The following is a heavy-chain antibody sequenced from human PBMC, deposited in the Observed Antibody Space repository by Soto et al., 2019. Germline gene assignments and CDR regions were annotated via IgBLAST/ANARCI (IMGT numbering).Heavy chain of an antibody. J-gene: IGHJ4*02. CDR1: GFTFSDYY. Sequence: QVQLVESGGGLVKPGGSLRLSCAASGFTFSDYYMSWIRQAPGKGLEWVSYISSTGSSIYYADSVKGRFPISRDNAKNSLYLQMNSLRAEDTAVYYCARYIGYCSSTTCGFDYWGQGTLVTVSS. CDR2: ISSTGSSI. D-gene: IGHD2-2*01. V-gene: IGHV3-11*01. CDR3: ARYIGYCSSTTCGFDY.